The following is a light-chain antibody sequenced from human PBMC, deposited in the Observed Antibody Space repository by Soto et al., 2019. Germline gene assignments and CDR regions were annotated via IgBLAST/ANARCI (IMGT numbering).Light chain of an antibody. CDR3: SSYTSSNTLV. J-gene: IGLJ1*01. CDR1: SEDVGGYNY. CDR2: EVS. V-gene: IGLV2-14*01. Sequence: QSALTQPASVTGSPGQSITISCSGTSEDVGGYNYVSWYQHHPAKGPKLMIYEVSNRRSGLSDRFSGSKSGNTASLTISGLQAEDEADYYCSSYTSSNTLVFGSGTKLTVL.